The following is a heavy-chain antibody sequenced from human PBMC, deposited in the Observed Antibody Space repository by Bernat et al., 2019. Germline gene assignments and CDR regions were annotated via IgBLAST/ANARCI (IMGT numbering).Heavy chain of an antibody. J-gene: IGHJ4*02. CDR1: GFTFSSYW. Sequence: EVQLVESGGGLVQPGGSLRLSCAASGFTFSSYWMHWVRQAPGKGLVWVSRINIDGRSTNYADSVKGRFTISRDNAKNTMYLQMNSLRVEDTAVYYCARDLTTVTTADLNYWGQGTLVTVSS. V-gene: IGHV3-74*01. CDR2: INIDGRST. CDR3: ARDLTTVTTADLNY. D-gene: IGHD4-4*01.